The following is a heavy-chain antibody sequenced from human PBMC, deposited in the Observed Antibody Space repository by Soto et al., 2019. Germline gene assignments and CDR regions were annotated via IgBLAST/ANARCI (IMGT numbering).Heavy chain of an antibody. D-gene: IGHD5-12*01. CDR3: ARESGGATATLDYYYFYMDV. CDR1: GDSFNDYY. CDR2: INPNGGVT. V-gene: IGHV1-2*04. Sequence: QVQLVQSGAEVRKPGASVTVSCRSSGDSFNDYYIHWVRQAPGQVFEWMGWINPNGGVTKYAQKFQGWVSMPRDTSIRTVYMQLSRLRSDDTAVYYCARESGGATATLDYYYFYMDVWGTGTTVTVSS. J-gene: IGHJ6*03.